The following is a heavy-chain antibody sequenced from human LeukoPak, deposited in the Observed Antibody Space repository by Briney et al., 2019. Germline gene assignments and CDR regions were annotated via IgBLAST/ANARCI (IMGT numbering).Heavy chain of an antibody. CDR3: ARGLVGTIALAY. V-gene: IGHV1-3*01. J-gene: IGHJ4*02. D-gene: IGHD5-12*01. Sequence: ASVKVSCKASGYTFTSYAIQWVRQAPGQRLEWMGWINAGNGNTKYSQKFQGRVTITRDTSASAAYMEMSSLRFEDTAVYYCARGLVGTIALAYWGQGTLVTVSS. CDR2: INAGNGNT. CDR1: GYTFTSYA.